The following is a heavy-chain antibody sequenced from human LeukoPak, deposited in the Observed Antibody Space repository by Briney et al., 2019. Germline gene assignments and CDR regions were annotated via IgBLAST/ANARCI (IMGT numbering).Heavy chain of an antibody. CDR2: IYTSGIT. D-gene: IGHD3-22*01. CDR3: ARDTYYYDSSGYLSFDY. CDR1: GDSISSGSDY. Sequence: SETLSLTCTVSGDSISSGSDYWSWIRQPAGKGLEWIGRIYTSGITNYNPSLKSRVTISVDTSKNQFSLKLSSVTAADTAVYYCARDTYYYDSSGYLSFDYWGQGTLVIVSS. J-gene: IGHJ4*02. V-gene: IGHV4-61*02.